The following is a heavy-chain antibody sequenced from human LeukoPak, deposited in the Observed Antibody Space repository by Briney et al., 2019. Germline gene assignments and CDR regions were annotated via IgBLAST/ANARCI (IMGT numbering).Heavy chain of an antibody. CDR2: ISSSGGST. J-gene: IGHJ4*02. CDR3: AKGDSSAYSPMDY. D-gene: IGHD3-22*01. V-gene: IGHV3-23*01. Sequence: GGSLRLSCAASGFTFSSYAMSWVRQAPGKGLEWVSVISSSGGSTYYADSVKGRFTISRDNSKNTLYLQMNSLRADDTAVYYCAKGDSSAYSPMDYWGQGTLVTVSS. CDR1: GFTFSSYA.